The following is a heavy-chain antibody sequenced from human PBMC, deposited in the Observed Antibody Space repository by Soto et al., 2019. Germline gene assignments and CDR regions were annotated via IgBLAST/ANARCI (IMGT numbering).Heavy chain of an antibody. CDR3: ARWDWGLFDY. J-gene: IGHJ4*02. CDR2: INAGNGNT. Sequence: QVQLVQSGAEEKKPGASVKVSCKASGYTFTSYAIHWVRQAPGQRLEWMGWINAGNGNTKYSQKFQGRVTITRDTSASTAYMELSSLKSEDTAVYYWARWDWGLFDYWGQVTLGTVSS. V-gene: IGHV1-3*05. D-gene: IGHD7-27*01. CDR1: GYTFTSYA.